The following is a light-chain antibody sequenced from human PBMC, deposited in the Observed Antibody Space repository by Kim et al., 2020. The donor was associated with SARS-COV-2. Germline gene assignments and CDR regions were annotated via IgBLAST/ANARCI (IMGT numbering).Light chain of an antibody. CDR1: SGTIASNY. CDR3: QSYDSSTHWV. CDR2: EDS. Sequence: LTQPHSVSESPGKTVTISCTGSSGTIASNYVQWYQRRPGSAPRTVIYEDSQRPSGVPDRFSGSIDSSSNSASLTISGLKTEDEADYYCQSYDSSTHWVFGGGTQLTVL. V-gene: IGLV6-57*02. J-gene: IGLJ3*02.